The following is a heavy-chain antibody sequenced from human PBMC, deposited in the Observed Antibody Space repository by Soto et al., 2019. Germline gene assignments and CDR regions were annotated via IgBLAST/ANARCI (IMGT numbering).Heavy chain of an antibody. V-gene: IGHV2-70*04. Sequence: SGPTLVNQTQTLTLTCTFSGFSLSTSGMRVSWIRQPPGKALEWLARIDWDDDKFYSTSLKTRLTISKDTSKNQVVLTMTNMDPVDTATYYCARSFWSGYYQLDGMDVWGQGTTVTVSS. J-gene: IGHJ6*02. D-gene: IGHD3-3*01. CDR1: GFSLSTSGMR. CDR3: ARSFWSGYYQLDGMDV. CDR2: IDWDDDK.